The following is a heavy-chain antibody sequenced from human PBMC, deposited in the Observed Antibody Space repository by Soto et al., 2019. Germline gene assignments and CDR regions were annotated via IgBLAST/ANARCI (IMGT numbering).Heavy chain of an antibody. V-gene: IGHV1-8*01. CDR3: AKVSRKGSAIDFDY. CDR2: VNPNNGDT. D-gene: IGHD3-10*01. Sequence: QVQLVQSGAELKKPGASVKVSCKATGYTFSNYDMNWVRRATGQGPEWIGWVNPNNGDTGYAQKFQGRVTLTTDISTTTAYMELTSLRSEDTAIYYCAKVSRKGSAIDFDYSGQGTLITVSS. J-gene: IGHJ4*02. CDR1: GYTFSNYD.